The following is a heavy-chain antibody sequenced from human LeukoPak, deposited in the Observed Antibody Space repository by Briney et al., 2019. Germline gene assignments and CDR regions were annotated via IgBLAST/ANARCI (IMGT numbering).Heavy chain of an antibody. CDR3: ARQLITIFGVGPYYYYYYGMDV. CDR1: GGSISSSSYY. Sequence: SETLSLTCTVSGGSISSSSYYWGWIRQPPGKGLEWIGSIYYSGSTYYNPSLKSRVIISVDTSKNQFSLKLSSVTAADTAVYYCARQLITIFGVGPYYYYYYGMDVWGQGTTVTVSS. CDR2: IYYSGST. V-gene: IGHV4-39*01. D-gene: IGHD3-3*01. J-gene: IGHJ6*02.